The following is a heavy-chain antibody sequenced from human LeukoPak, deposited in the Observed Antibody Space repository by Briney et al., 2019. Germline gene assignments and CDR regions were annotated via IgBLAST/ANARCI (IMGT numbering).Heavy chain of an antibody. Sequence: GGSLRLSCAASGFTLTTYAMTWVRQAPGKGLEWVSAISGDGDTTYYADSVKGRFTISRDNSKNTLYLQMNSLRAEDTAVYYCAKAHRITMIVVDSTALVDYWGQGTLVTVSS. D-gene: IGHD3-22*01. CDR3: AKAHRITMIVVDSTALVDY. V-gene: IGHV3-23*01. CDR1: GFTLTTYA. J-gene: IGHJ4*02. CDR2: ISGDGDTT.